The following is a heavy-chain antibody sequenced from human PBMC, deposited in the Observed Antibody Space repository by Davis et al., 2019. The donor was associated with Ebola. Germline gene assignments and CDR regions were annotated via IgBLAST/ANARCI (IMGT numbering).Heavy chain of an antibody. J-gene: IGHJ4*02. CDR3: ARDRFFAFDF. D-gene: IGHD3/OR15-3a*01. CDR2: ITKGSDAI. Sequence: PGGSLRLSCAASGFVFSDFSMNWVRQAPGKGLEWITYITKGSDAIHYADSVKGRFTVSRDNAKNSVFLQMSSRRDEDSAVYYCARDRFFAFDFWSQGVHVSVSS. V-gene: IGHV3-48*02. CDR1: GFVFSDFS.